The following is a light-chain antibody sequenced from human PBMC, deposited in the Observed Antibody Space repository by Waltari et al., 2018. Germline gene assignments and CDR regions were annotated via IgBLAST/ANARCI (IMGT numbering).Light chain of an antibody. CDR2: LGS. CDR1: QSLLHSNGYNY. Sequence: DVVMTQSPLSLAVTPGEPASISCRSSQSLLHSNGYNYLDWYLQKPGQSPQLLIYLGSNRDSGVPERFSGSGSGTDFTLKISRVEAEDIGLYYCMQALHSITFGQGTRLEIK. CDR3: MQALHSIT. V-gene: IGKV2-28*01. J-gene: IGKJ5*01.